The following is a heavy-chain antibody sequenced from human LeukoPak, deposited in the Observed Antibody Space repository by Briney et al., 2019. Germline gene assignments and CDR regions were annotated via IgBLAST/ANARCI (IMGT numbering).Heavy chain of an antibody. CDR2: ISGGGETT. CDR1: GFTFNNYA. D-gene: IGHD4-17*01. J-gene: IGHJ4*02. CDR3: ARDYADYAGYFFFDY. Sequence: GGSLRLSCAASGFTFNNYAMNWVRQAPGKGLEWVSSISGGGETTYYADSAKGRFTISRDNSQNALYLQMNSLRAEDTAVYYCARDYADYAGYFFFDYWGQGTLVTVSS. V-gene: IGHV3-23*01.